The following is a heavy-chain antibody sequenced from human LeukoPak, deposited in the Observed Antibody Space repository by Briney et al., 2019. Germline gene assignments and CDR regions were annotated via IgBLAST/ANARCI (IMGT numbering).Heavy chain of an antibody. Sequence: GASVKVSRKASGYTFTSYYMHWVRQAPGQGLEWMGIINPSGGSTSYAQKFQGRVTITRNTSISTAYMELSSLRSEDTAVYYCARGLGDGVVIMDLGYWGQGTLVTVSS. J-gene: IGHJ4*02. CDR3: ARGLGDGVVIMDLGY. V-gene: IGHV1-46*01. CDR1: GYTFTSYY. D-gene: IGHD3-3*01. CDR2: INPSGGST.